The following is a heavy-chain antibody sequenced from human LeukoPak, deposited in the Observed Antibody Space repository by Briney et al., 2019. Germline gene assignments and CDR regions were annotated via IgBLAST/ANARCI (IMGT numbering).Heavy chain of an antibody. V-gene: IGHV1-18*01. CDR1: GYTFTSYG. CDR3: ARWVSGYVP. Sequence: ASVTVSCTASGYTFTSYGISWVRQAPGQGLEWMGWISAYNGNTSYAQKFQGRVTMTRDTSTSTVYMELSSLRSEDTAVYYCARWVSGYVPWGQRTLVTVSS. D-gene: IGHD5-12*01. J-gene: IGHJ5*02. CDR2: ISAYNGNT.